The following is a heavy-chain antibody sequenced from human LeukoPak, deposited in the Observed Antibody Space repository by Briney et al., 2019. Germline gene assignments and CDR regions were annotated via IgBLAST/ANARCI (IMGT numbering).Heavy chain of an antibody. CDR2: THRSGDT. Sequence: PSETLSLTCAVYGGSFSGYYWSWIRQPPGKGLEWIGETHRSGDTKYNPSLNGRVTISIDNSNNRLSLHLRYVTAADTAMYYCATRDQSRTYLAPADCWGQGTLATVSS. D-gene: IGHD5-12*01. J-gene: IGHJ4*02. V-gene: IGHV4-34*07. CDR1: GGSFSGYY. CDR3: ATRDQSRTYLAPADC.